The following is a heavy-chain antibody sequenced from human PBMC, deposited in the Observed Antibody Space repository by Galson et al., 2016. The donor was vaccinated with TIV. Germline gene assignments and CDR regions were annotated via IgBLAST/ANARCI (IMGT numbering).Heavy chain of an antibody. CDR3: ARGSLDR. Sequence: SLRLSCAISGFTFSDYYMIWVRQAPGKGLQWVSYIISSGILINYADSVKGRFTVSRDNAQDSLFLQMNSLRVEDTAVYYCARGSLDRWGQGTLVTVSS. J-gene: IGHJ5*02. CDR2: IISSGILI. V-gene: IGHV3-11*05. CDR1: GFTFSDYY.